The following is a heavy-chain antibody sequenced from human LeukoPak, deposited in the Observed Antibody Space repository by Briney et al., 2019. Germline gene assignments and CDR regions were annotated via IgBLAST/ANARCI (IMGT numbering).Heavy chain of an antibody. D-gene: IGHD6-19*01. Sequence: GRSLRLSCAASGFTFSSYAMHWVRQAPGKGLEWVAVIPYDGSNKYYADSVKGRFTISRDNSKNTLYLQMNSLRAEDTAVYYCATDSSGWHQIDYWGQGTLVTVSS. V-gene: IGHV3-30*04. CDR3: ATDSSGWHQIDY. CDR1: GFTFSSYA. J-gene: IGHJ4*02. CDR2: IPYDGSNK.